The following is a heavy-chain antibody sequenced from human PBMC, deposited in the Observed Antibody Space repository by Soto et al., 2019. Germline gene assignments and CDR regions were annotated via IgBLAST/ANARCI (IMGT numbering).Heavy chain of an antibody. D-gene: IGHD6-13*01. V-gene: IGHV3-74*01. Sequence: EVQLVESGGGVVQPGGSLRLSCAASGFTFSSYWMHWVRQAPGKGLVWVSRVNPDGSDTSYADSVKGRFTISRDNAKNSVYLQMNSVRAEDTAVYYCARVAVGSYYFDYWGQGTLLTVSS. CDR2: VNPDGSDT. J-gene: IGHJ4*02. CDR1: GFTFSSYW. CDR3: ARVAVGSYYFDY.